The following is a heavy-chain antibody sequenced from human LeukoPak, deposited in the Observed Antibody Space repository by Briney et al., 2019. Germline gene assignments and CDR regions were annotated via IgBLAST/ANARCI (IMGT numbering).Heavy chain of an antibody. J-gene: IGHJ5*02. CDR2: SYYTGST. Sequence: PSETLSLTCTVSGGSIRSEDYYWAWIRQPPGQGLEWIGYSYYTGSTYYSPSLQSRITLSVDTSKNQFSLKLDSVTAADTAIYYCARALRVRGATISGVAANWFDPWGQGTLVTVSS. CDR3: ARALRVRGATISGVAANWFDP. D-gene: IGHD3-3*01. CDR1: GGSIRSEDYY. V-gene: IGHV4-30-4*02.